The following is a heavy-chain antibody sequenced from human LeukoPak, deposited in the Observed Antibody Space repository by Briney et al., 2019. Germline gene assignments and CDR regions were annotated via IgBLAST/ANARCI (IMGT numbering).Heavy chain of an antibody. D-gene: IGHD6-19*01. J-gene: IGHJ4*02. V-gene: IGHV3-30*18. CDR3: AKGWQWLSSF. Sequence: PGRSLRLSCAASGFTFSYYSMNWVRQAPGKGLEWVAVISYDGSNKYYADSVKGRFTISRDNSKNTLYLQMNSLRAEDTAVYYCAKGWQWLSSFWGQGTLVTVSS. CDR2: ISYDGSNK. CDR1: GFTFSYYS.